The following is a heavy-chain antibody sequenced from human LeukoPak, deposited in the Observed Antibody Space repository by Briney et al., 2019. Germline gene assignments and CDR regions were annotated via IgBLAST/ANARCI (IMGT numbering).Heavy chain of an antibody. CDR2: IYSGGST. CDR3: AIPGWAPRRDALTIFGPGGAYDL. Sequence: PGGSPRLSCAASGFTVSSNYMSWVRQAPGKGLEWVSLIYSGGSTYYADSVKGRFTISRDNSKNTLYLQMNSLRAEDTAVYYCAIPGWAPRRDALTIFGPGGAYDLWGRGTLVTVSS. J-gene: IGHJ2*01. CDR1: GFTVSSNY. V-gene: IGHV3-53*01. D-gene: IGHD3-3*01.